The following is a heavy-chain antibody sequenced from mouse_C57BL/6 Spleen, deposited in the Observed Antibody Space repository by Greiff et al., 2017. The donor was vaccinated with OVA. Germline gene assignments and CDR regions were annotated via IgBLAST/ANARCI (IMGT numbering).Heavy chain of an antibody. CDR2: IDPEDGET. J-gene: IGHJ4*01. CDR3: ARSYYGNYDYYAMDY. D-gene: IGHD2-10*01. V-gene: IGHV14-2*01. CDR1: GFNIKDYY. Sequence: EVKLMESGAELVKPGASVKLSCTASGFNIKDYYMYWVKQRTEQGLEWIGRIDPEDGETKYAPNFKGKATITADTSSNPTYLQLNSLTSEDTAVYYCARSYYGNYDYYAMDYWGQGTSVTVSS.